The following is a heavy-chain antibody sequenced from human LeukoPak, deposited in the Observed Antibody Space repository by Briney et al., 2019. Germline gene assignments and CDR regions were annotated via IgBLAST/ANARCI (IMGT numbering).Heavy chain of an antibody. D-gene: IGHD2-2*01. Sequence: GGSLRLSCAASGFTFSSYAMSWVRHAPGKGLEWVSSISGSGGSTYYADTVKGRFTISRDNSKNTLYLQMNSLRAEDTAVYYCAKDQGLIVVVPAAIDYWGQGTLVTVSS. V-gene: IGHV3-23*01. CDR1: GFTFSSYA. CDR2: ISGSGGST. J-gene: IGHJ4*02. CDR3: AKDQGLIVVVPAAIDY.